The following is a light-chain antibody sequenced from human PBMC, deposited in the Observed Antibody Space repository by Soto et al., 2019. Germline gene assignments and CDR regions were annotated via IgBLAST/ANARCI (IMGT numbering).Light chain of an antibody. CDR2: ADS. CDR1: QSVSGY. Sequence: EIVLTQAPATLSLSPGETGTLSCRASQSVSGYIGWYQQKPGQAPRLLIYADSNRATGIPARFSGSGSGTDFTLTISSLEPEDFSVYYCQQRYNWPITFGQGTRLEIK. J-gene: IGKJ5*01. V-gene: IGKV3-11*01. CDR3: QQRYNWPIT.